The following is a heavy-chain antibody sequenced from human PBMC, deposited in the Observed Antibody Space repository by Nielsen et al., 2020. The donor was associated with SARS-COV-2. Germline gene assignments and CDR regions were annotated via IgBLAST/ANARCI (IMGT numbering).Heavy chain of an antibody. Sequence: SQTLSLTCAISGDSVSSNSAAWNWIRLSPSRGLEWLGRTYYRSKWYNSYTVSVRSRIAINPDTSKNQFSLQLNSVTPEDTAVYYCARTQTGFIDYWGQGTLVTVSS. V-gene: IGHV6-1*01. CDR3: ARTQTGFIDY. CDR2: TYYRSKWYN. CDR1: GDSVSSNSAA. J-gene: IGHJ4*02. D-gene: IGHD3-9*01.